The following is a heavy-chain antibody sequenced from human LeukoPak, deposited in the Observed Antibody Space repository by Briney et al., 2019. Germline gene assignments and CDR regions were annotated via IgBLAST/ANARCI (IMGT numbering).Heavy chain of an antibody. J-gene: IGHJ4*02. CDR1: GFTFSSYA. CDR2: IYSDGST. V-gene: IGHV3-53*01. D-gene: IGHD3-10*01. Sequence: GGSLRLSCAASGFTFSSYAMHWARQSPGKGLEWVSVIYSDGSTYYADSVKGRFTISRDNSENTLSLQMNSLRADDTAVYYCATVMKGPAGADCWGQGTLVTVSS. CDR3: ATVMKGPAGADC.